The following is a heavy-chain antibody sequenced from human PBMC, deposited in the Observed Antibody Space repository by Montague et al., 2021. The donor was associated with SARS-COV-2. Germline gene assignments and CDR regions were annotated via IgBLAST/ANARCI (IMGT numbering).Heavy chain of an antibody. J-gene: IGHJ5*02. V-gene: IGHV4-39*01. Sequence: SETLSLTCTVSGGSISSSSYYWGWIRQPPGKGLEWIGSIYYSGSTYYNPSLKSRVTISVDTSKNQFSLKLSSVTAEDTAVYYCARRSYDILTGYSIPNLFVPWGQGTLVPVSS. CDR1: GGSISSSSYY. CDR2: IYYSGST. D-gene: IGHD3-9*01. CDR3: ARRSYDILTGYSIPNLFVP.